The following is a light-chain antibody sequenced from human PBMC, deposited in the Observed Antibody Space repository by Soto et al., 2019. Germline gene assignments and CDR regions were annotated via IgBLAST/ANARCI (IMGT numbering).Light chain of an antibody. CDR3: QQYNNWPRT. J-gene: IGKJ1*01. CDR2: GAS. Sequence: EIVMTQSPATLSVSPGERATLSCGASQSVGTHLAWYQQKPGQAPRLLLYGASTRATGIPARFSGSGSGTEFPLTISSLKSEDFAVYCCQQYNNWPRTFGQGTKVEIK. V-gene: IGKV3-15*01. CDR1: QSVGTH.